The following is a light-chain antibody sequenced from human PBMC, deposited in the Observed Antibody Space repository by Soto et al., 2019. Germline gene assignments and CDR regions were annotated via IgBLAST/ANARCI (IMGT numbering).Light chain of an antibody. V-gene: IGKV3-15*01. Sequence: EIALTHSPGTLSLSPCERATLSSSASQSVSNNYLAWYQQKPGQAPRPLIYGASTRATGIPARFSGSGSGTEFTLTISSLQSEDFAVYYCQQYNNWPSVTFGQGTRLEIK. CDR2: GAS. CDR1: QSVSNN. CDR3: QQYNNWPSVT. J-gene: IGKJ5*01.